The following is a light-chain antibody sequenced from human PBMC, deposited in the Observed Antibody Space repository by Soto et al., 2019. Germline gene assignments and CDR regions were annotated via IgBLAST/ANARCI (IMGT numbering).Light chain of an antibody. V-gene: IGKV1-5*03. Sequence: DIQMTQSPSTLSASVGDRVTITCRASQSISSWLAWYQQKPGKAPKLLMYKASSLESGVPSRFSGSGSGTEFTLTISSLQPDDFANYYCQQYNSHSYTFGQGTKLEIK. J-gene: IGKJ2*01. CDR3: QQYNSHSYT. CDR2: KAS. CDR1: QSISSW.